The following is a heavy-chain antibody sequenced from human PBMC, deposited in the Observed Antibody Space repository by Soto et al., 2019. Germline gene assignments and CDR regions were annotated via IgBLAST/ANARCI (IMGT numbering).Heavy chain of an antibody. Sequence: EVQLVESGGGLVQPGVSLRLSCAASGFTFSTHRMNWVRQAPGKGLEWISYITSSSVTMYADSVKGRFTISRDNAKNSLYVQMNSLRAEDTAVYFCVGEVAFQLIYWGQGTLVTVSS. CDR1: GFTFSTHR. J-gene: IGHJ4*02. D-gene: IGHD2-2*01. CDR3: VGEVAFQLIY. V-gene: IGHV3-48*01. CDR2: ITSSSVT.